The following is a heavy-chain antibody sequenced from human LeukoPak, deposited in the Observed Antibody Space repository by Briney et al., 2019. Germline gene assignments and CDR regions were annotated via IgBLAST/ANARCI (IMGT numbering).Heavy chain of an antibody. CDR2: ISGSGGST. Sequence: GGSLRLSCAASGFTFSSYAMSWVRQAPGKGLEWVSAISGSGGSTYYADSVKGRFTISRDNSKNTVYLQMNRLRAEDTAVYCCANDRNEIVTSVLDYWGQGTLVTVSS. D-gene: IGHD5-24*01. J-gene: IGHJ4*02. V-gene: IGHV3-23*01. CDR1: GFTFSSYA. CDR3: ANDRNEIVTSVLDY.